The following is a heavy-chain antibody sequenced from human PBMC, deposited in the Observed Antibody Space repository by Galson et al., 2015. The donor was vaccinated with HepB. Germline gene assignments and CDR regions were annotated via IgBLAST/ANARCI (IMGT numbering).Heavy chain of an antibody. V-gene: IGHV3-74*01. J-gene: IGHJ4*02. CDR3: AKSDYGDYSYYFDS. Sequence: SLRLSCAASGFTFSIYWMHWVRQAPGKGLVWVSRINTDGGSINYADSVKGRFTVSRDNAENTLHLQMSSLRTEDTAVYYCAKSDYGDYSYYFDSWGQGTLVTVSS. CDR1: GFTFSIYW. CDR2: INTDGGSI. D-gene: IGHD4-17*01.